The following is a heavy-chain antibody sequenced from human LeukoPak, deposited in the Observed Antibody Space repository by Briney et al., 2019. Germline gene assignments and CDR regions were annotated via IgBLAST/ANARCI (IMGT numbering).Heavy chain of an antibody. D-gene: IGHD6-6*01. J-gene: IGHJ5*02. V-gene: IGHV3-33*06. Sequence: GGSLRLSCAASGFTFSSYGMHWVRQAPGKGLEWVAVIWYDGSSKYYADSVKGRFTISRDNSKNTLYLQMNSLRAEDTAVYYCAKDRYSSSSLDPWGQGTLVTVSS. CDR2: IWYDGSSK. CDR1: GFTFSSYG. CDR3: AKDRYSSSSLDP.